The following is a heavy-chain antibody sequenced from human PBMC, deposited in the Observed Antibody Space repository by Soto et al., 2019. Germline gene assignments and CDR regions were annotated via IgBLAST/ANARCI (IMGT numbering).Heavy chain of an antibody. CDR1: EFTFANAW. CDR3: TSLYYGH. V-gene: IGHV3-15*01. Sequence: GGSLRLSCAASEFTFANAWISWVRQAPGKGLEWVGRIKSMADGGTTDYAAPVKGRFTISRDESQNTLYLQMNSLKTEDTAVYYCTSLYYGHWGQGTLVTVSS. CDR2: IKSMADGGTT. J-gene: IGHJ4*02. D-gene: IGHD4-17*01.